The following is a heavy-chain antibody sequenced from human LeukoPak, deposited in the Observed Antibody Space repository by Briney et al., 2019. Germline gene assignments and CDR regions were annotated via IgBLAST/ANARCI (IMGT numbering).Heavy chain of an antibody. D-gene: IGHD2-2*01. CDR3: ARGRPSYCSSTSCYSSMGTFDY. Sequence: PGGSLRLSCAASGFTFSSYSMNWVRQAPGKGLEWVSSISSSSSYIYYADSVKGRFTISRDNAKNSLYLQMNSLRDEDTAVYYCARGRPSYCSSTSCYSSMGTFDYWGQGTLVTVSS. CDR2: ISSSSSYI. J-gene: IGHJ4*02. CDR1: GFTFSSYS. V-gene: IGHV3-21*01.